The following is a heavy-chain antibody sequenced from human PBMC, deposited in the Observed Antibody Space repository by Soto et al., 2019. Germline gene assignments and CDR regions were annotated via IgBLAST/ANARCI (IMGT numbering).Heavy chain of an antibody. CDR2: INPSGGST. Sequence: GASVKVSCKASGYTFTSYYMHWVRQAPGQGLEWMGIINPSGGSTSYAQKFQGRVTMTRDTSTSTVYMELSSLRSEDTAVYYCARDGYYYDSSGYSSFDYWGQGTLVTVSS. CDR1: GYTFTSYY. V-gene: IGHV1-46*01. D-gene: IGHD3-22*01. CDR3: ARDGYYYDSSGYSSFDY. J-gene: IGHJ4*02.